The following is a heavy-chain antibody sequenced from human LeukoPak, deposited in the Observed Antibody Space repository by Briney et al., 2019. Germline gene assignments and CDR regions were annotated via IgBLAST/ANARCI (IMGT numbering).Heavy chain of an antibody. CDR2: IINSGGTI. D-gene: IGHD3-10*01. CDR1: GFTVSIHG. V-gene: IGHV3-48*02. J-gene: IGHJ6*02. Sequence: GGSLRLSCAASGFTVSIHGMNWVRQTPGRGLEWVSYIINSGGTIYYADSVQGRFTIPRDNAKNSLYLQMNSLRDEDTAVYYCARVGRGLYSMDVWGQGTTVTVSS. CDR3: ARVGRGLYSMDV.